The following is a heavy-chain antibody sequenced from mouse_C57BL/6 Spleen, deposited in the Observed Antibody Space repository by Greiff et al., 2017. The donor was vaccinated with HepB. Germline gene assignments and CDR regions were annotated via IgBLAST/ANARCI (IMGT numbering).Heavy chain of an antibody. D-gene: IGHD1-1*01. Sequence: EVQLVESGGGLVQPGGSMKLSCVASGFTFSNYWMNWVRQSPEKGLEWVAQIRLKSDNYATHYAESVKGRFTISRDDSKSSVYLQMNNLRAEDTGIYYCTKGTVVDAMDYWGQGTSVTVSS. CDR2: IRLKSDNYAT. CDR1: GFTFSNYW. V-gene: IGHV6-3*01. CDR3: TKGTVVDAMDY. J-gene: IGHJ4*01.